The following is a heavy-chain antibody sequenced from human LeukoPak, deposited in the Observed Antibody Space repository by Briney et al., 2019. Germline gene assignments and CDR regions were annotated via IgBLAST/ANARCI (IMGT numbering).Heavy chain of an antibody. J-gene: IGHJ3*02. Sequence: SETLSLTCTVSDGSISSYYWTWIRQPPGKGLEWIGYIYYSGSTNYNPSLKSRVTISVDTSKNQFSLKLGSVTAADTAVYYCARTYYYDSSGGPDAFDIWGQGTMVTVSS. CDR1: DGSISSYY. D-gene: IGHD3-22*01. CDR3: ARTYYYDSSGGPDAFDI. CDR2: IYYSGST. V-gene: IGHV4-59*12.